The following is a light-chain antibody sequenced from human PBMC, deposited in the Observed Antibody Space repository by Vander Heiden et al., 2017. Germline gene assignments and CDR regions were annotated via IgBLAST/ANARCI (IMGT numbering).Light chain of an antibody. J-gene: IGLJ1*01. CDR2: SNN. V-gene: IGLV1-47*02. CDR3: AAWDDSLSGDV. CDR1: SSNIGSNY. Sequence: QSVLTQPPSASGTPGQRVTISCSGSSSNIGSNYVYWYQQLPGTAPKLLIYSNNQRPSGVPDRFSCSKSGTSASLAISGLRSEDEADDYCAAWDDSLSGDVFGTGTKVTVL.